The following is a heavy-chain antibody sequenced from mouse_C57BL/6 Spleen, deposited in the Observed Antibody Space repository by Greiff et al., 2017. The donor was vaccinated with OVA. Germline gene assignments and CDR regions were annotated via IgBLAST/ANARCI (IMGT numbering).Heavy chain of an antibody. V-gene: IGHV1-42*01. D-gene: IGHD2-1*01. CDR2: INPSTGGT. Sequence: EVQLQQSGPELVKPGASVKISCKASGYSFTGYYMNWVKQSPEKSLEWIGEINPSTGGTTYNQKFKAKATLTVDKSSSTAYMQLKSLTSEDSAVYYCARDRGGNYPIDYWGQGTTLTVSS. J-gene: IGHJ2*01. CDR1: GYSFTGYY. CDR3: ARDRGGNYPIDY.